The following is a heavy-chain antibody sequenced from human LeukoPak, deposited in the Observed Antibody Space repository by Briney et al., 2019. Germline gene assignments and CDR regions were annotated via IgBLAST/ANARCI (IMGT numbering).Heavy chain of an antibody. Sequence: GGSLRLSCVASGFTFSSYSMNWVRQAPGKGLEWVSYISSSSSTIYYADSVKGRFTISRDNAKNSLYLQMNSLRAEDTAVYYCARDRSKWFGELLPTDYWGQGTLVTVSS. J-gene: IGHJ4*02. V-gene: IGHV3-48*01. CDR3: ARDRSKWFGELLPTDY. D-gene: IGHD3-10*01. CDR1: GFTFSSYS. CDR2: ISSSSSTI.